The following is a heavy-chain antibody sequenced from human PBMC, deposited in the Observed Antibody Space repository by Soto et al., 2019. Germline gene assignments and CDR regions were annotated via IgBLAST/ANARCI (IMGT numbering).Heavy chain of an antibody. J-gene: IGHJ4*02. V-gene: IGHV3-33*01. CDR1: GFSFSTHG. CDR2: IVNDGSEQ. D-gene: IGHD4-17*01. Sequence: QVHLVESGGGVVRPGRSLRLSCAATGFSFSTHGMHWFRQAPVKGLEWVAVIVNDGSEQDYSDSVKGRLTISRDNSKNTLDLKRKNLRAEDTAVYYCARDNNYADNGLDHGGQGILVTVSS. CDR3: ARDNNYADNGLDH.